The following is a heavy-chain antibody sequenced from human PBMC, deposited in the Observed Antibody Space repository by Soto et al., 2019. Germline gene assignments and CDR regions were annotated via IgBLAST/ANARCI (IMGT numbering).Heavy chain of an antibody. J-gene: IGHJ4*02. CDR1: GYTLTELS. V-gene: IGHV1-24*01. CDR2: FDPEDGET. D-gene: IGHD3-22*01. CDR3: ATADYYDSSGYYYFFDY. Sequence: ASVKVSCKVSGYTLTELSMHWVRQAPGKGLEWMGGFDPEDGETIYAQKFQGRVTMTEDTSTDTAYMELSSLRSEDTAVYYCATADYYDSSGYYYFFDYWGQGTLVTVSS.